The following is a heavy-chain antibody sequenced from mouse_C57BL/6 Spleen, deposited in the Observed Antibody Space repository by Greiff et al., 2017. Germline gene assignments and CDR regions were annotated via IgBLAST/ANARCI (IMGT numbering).Heavy chain of an antibody. CDR1: GYTFTSYW. CDR2: INPSSGYT. D-gene: IGHD4-1*01. Sequence: QVQLKESGAELAKPGASVKLSCKASGYTFTSYWMHWVKQRPGQGLEWIGYINPSSGYTKYNQKFKDKATLTADKSSSTAYMQLSSLTYEDSAVYYCARGLTGTGWYFDVWGTGTTVTVSS. CDR3: ARGLTGTGWYFDV. V-gene: IGHV1-7*01. J-gene: IGHJ1*03.